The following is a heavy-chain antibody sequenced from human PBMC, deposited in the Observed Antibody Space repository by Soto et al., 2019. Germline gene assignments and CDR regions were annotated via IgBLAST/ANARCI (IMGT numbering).Heavy chain of an antibody. CDR3: VRGYYYGSGSYYGVDY. D-gene: IGHD3-10*01. J-gene: IGHJ4*02. Sequence: ASVKVSCKASGYTFTSYGISWVRQAPGQGLEWMGWISAYNGNTNYAQKLQGRVTMTTDTSTSTAYMELRSLRSDDTAVYYCVRGYYYGSGSYYGVDYWGQGPLVTVSS. V-gene: IGHV1-18*01. CDR2: ISAYNGNT. CDR1: GYTFTSYG.